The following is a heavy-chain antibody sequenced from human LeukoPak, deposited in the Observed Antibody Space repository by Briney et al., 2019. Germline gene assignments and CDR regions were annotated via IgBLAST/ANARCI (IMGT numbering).Heavy chain of an antibody. CDR1: GGSSSSSSYY. CDR3: ASVPLDTAMVDHTRPFDY. J-gene: IGHJ4*02. D-gene: IGHD5-18*01. Sequence: PSETLSLTCTVSGGSSSSSSYYWGWIRQSPGKGLEWLGSISYSGSTYYIPSLRGRVTIFVDTSKNQFSLKLSSVTAADTAVDYCASVPLDTAMVDHTRPFDYWGQGTLVTVSS. CDR2: ISYSGST. V-gene: IGHV4-39*07.